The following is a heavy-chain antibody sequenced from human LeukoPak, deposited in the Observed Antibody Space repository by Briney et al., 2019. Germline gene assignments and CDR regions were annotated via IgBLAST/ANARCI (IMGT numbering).Heavy chain of an antibody. D-gene: IGHD3-10*01. J-gene: IGHJ6*02. CDR2: ISGSGGST. CDR3: AKVRASGTYNYYYGMDV. CDR1: GFTFSSYD. V-gene: IGHV3-23*01. Sequence: GGSLRLSCAASGFTFSSYDMSWVRQAPGKGLEWVSGISGSGGSTNYADSLKGQFTISRENSKNTLYLQMNSLRAEDTAVYYCAKVRASGTYNYYYGMDVWGQGTTVTVSS.